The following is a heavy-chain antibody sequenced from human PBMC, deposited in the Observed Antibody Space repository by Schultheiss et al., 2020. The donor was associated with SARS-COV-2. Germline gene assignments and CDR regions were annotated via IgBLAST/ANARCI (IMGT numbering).Heavy chain of an antibody. CDR1: GFTFSSYA. CDR2: ISSNGGRT. V-gene: IGHV3-64*02. J-gene: IGHJ6*03. Sequence: GGSLRLSCAVTGFTFSSYAMHWVRQAPGKGLEYVSAISSNGGRTYYADSVKGRFTISRDNSKSTLYLQMGSLRTEDMAVYYCARSPLYYYYYYMDVWGKGTTGTVSS. CDR3: ARSPLYYYYYYMDV.